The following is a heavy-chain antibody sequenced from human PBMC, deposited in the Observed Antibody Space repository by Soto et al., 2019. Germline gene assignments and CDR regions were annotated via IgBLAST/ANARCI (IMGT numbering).Heavy chain of an antibody. CDR1: GLSLTNGRLG. V-gene: IGHV2-26*01. D-gene: IGHD2-2*01. Sequence: GSGPTMVNPTETLTLTCTVSGLSLTNGRLGVSWIRQPPGKALEWLAHIFSNDDKSYSTSLKSRLTISKDISRSQVVLTMTNMDPVDSATYYCALIKDCSRTDCYFASFDPWGQGTLVTVSS. CDR2: IFSNDDK. J-gene: IGHJ5*02. CDR3: ALIKDCSRTDCYFASFDP.